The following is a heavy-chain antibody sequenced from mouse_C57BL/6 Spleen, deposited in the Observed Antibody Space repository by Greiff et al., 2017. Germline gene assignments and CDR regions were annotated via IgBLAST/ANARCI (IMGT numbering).Heavy chain of an antibody. CDR1: GFNIKDDY. V-gene: IGHV14-4*01. D-gene: IGHD2-2*01. CDR3: TTGGYDATAYAMDY. J-gene: IGHJ4*01. Sequence: LVESGAELVRPGASVKLSCTASGFNIKDDYMHWVKQRPEQGLEWIGWIDPENGDTEYASKFQGKATITADTSSNTAYLQLSSLTSEDTAVYYCTTGGYDATAYAMDYWGQGTSVTVSS. CDR2: IDPENGDT.